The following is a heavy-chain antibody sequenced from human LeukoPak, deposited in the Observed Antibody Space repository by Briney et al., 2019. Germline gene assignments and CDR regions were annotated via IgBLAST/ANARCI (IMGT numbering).Heavy chain of an antibody. Sequence: ASVKVSCKASGYTFTSYYMHWVRQAPGQGLEWVGIINPSGGSTSYAQKFQGRVTMTRDMSTSTVYMELSSLRSEDTAVYYCARGYDFWSGYPYYMDVWGKGTTVTVSS. CDR3: ARGYDFWSGYPYYMDV. CDR2: INPSGGST. V-gene: IGHV1-46*01. D-gene: IGHD3-3*01. J-gene: IGHJ6*03. CDR1: GYTFTSYY.